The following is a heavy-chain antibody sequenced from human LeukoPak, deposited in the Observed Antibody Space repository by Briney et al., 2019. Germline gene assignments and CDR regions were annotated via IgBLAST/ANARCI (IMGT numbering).Heavy chain of an antibody. J-gene: IGHJ4*02. V-gene: IGHV3-66*01. CDR3: ARGRITMVRGVISHFDY. CDR1: GFTVSSNY. Sequence: PGGSLRLSCAASGFTVSSNYMSWVRQAPGKGLEWVSVIYSGGSTYYADSVKGRFTISRDNSKNTLYLQMNSLRAEDTAVYYCARGRITMVRGVISHFDYWGQGTLVTVSS. CDR2: IYSGGST. D-gene: IGHD3-10*01.